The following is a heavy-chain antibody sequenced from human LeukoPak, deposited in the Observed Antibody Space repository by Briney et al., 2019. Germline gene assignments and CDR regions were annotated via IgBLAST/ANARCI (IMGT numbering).Heavy chain of an antibody. V-gene: IGHV3-74*01. J-gene: IGHJ4*02. Sequence: GGSLRLSCTASGFTFSTYWMHWVRQAPGKGLVWVSRIEGDGSSTSYAASVKGRFTISRDNAKNTLYLQMNSLRADDTAVYYCTRDPSAVAGNFDYWGQGTLVTVSS. D-gene: IGHD6-19*01. CDR1: GFTFSTYW. CDR2: IEGDGSST. CDR3: TRDPSAVAGNFDY.